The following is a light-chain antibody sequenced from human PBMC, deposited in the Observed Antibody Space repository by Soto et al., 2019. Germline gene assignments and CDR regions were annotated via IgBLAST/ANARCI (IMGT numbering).Light chain of an antibody. Sequence: EIVLTQSPGTLSLSPGEKATLSCRASQSVSSAFLAWYQQKPGQAPRLLIYGVSNRATGIPDRFSGSGSGTYFILTISRLEPEDFALYYCGQFVSSPPRTFGQGTKVEIK. CDR3: GQFVSSPPRT. CDR2: GVS. J-gene: IGKJ1*01. CDR1: QSVSSAF. V-gene: IGKV3-20*01.